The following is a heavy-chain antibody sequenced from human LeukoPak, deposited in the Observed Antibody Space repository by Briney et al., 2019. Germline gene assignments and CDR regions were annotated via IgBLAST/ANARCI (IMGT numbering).Heavy chain of an antibody. CDR1: GFTFRSYS. CDR2: ISSSSSYI. J-gene: IGHJ4*02. Sequence: GSLRLSLSASGFTFRSYSMDWVRQAPGEGLEWVSSISSSSSYIYYADSVKGRFTISRDNAKNSLYLQMNSLRAEDTAVYYCARGDIAAAVDYWGQGTLVTVSS. D-gene: IGHD6-13*01. V-gene: IGHV3-21*01. CDR3: ARGDIAAAVDY.